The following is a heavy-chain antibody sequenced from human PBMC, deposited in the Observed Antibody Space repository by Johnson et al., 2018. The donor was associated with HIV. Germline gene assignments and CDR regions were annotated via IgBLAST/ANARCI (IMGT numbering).Heavy chain of an antibody. D-gene: IGHD3-22*01. CDR1: GFTFDDYG. V-gene: IGHV3-20*04. CDR3: ARDRRNYYESSGLALRNDAFDI. Sequence: VQLVESGGGVVRPGGSLRLSCAASGFTFDDYGMSWVRQAPGKGLEWVSGINWNGGSTGYADSVKGRFTISRDNARNSLYLQMNSLRAEDTALYYCARDRRNYYESSGLALRNDAFDIWGQGTMVTVSS. J-gene: IGHJ3*02. CDR2: INWNGGST.